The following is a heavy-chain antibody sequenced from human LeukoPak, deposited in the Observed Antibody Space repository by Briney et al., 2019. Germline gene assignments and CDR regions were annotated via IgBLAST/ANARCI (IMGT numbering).Heavy chain of an antibody. CDR3: ARGHRITIFGVVIKGFDP. V-gene: IGHV4-61*01. D-gene: IGHD3-3*01. J-gene: IGHJ5*02. CDR1: GGSVSSGSYY. CDR2: IYYSGST. Sequence: SETLSLICTVSGGSVSSGSYYWSWIRQPPGKGLEWIGYIYYSGSTNYNPSLKSRVTISVDTSKNQFSLKLSSVTAADTAVYYCARGHRITIFGVVIKGFDPWGQGTLVTVSS.